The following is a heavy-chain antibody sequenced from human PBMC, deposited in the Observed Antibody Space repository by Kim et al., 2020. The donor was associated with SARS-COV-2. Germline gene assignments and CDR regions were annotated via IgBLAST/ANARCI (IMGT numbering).Heavy chain of an antibody. J-gene: IGHJ6*02. Sequence: GGSLRLSCAASGFTFSNAWMSWVRQAPGKGLEWVGRIKSKTDGGTTDYAAPVKGRFTISRDDSKNTLYLQMNSLKTEDTAVYYCTTDPYQPPHGPYSGYDYVGYYYGMDVWGQGTTVTVSS. CDR3: TTDPYQPPHGPYSGYDYVGYYYGMDV. D-gene: IGHD5-12*01. CDR2: IKSKTDGGTT. V-gene: IGHV3-15*01. CDR1: GFTFSNAW.